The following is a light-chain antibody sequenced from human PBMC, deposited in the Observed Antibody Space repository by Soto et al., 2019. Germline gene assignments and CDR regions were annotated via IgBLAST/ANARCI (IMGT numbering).Light chain of an antibody. CDR2: GAS. V-gene: IGKV1-39*01. Sequence: EIQMTQSPSSLSASVGDRITITCRASQPISHYLNWYQQKPGKIPDLLMFGASSLQSGVPSRFSGSGSGTDFTLTISSLQPEDFATYYCQQSYIMPWTFGQGTKVEIK. CDR1: QPISHY. J-gene: IGKJ1*01. CDR3: QQSYIMPWT.